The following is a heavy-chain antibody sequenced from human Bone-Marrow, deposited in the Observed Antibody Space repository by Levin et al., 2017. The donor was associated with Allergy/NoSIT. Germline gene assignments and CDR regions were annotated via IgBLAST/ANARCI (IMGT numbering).Heavy chain of an antibody. Sequence: GGSLRLSCAASGFTFSDYQMSWIRQAPGKGLEWVSYISSSGSTIHYADSVKGRFTISRDNAKNSLYLQMNSLRAEDTAVYYCAGVDTVFLGMDVWGQGTTVTVSS. J-gene: IGHJ6*02. D-gene: IGHD5-18*01. V-gene: IGHV3-11*01. CDR3: AGVDTVFLGMDV. CDR2: ISSSGSTI. CDR1: GFTFSDYQ.